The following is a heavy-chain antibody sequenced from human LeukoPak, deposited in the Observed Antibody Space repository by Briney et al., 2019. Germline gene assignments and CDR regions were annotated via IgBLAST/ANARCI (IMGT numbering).Heavy chain of an antibody. J-gene: IGHJ4*02. CDR1: GFTFSNYV. CDR2: IIGTSSYT. Sequence: GGSLRLSCAASGFTFSNYVMYWVRQVPGKGLEGVLGIIGTSSYTYSADFVKGRFTISRDNSMNTLWLQMNSLRVEDTAVYYCAKGSNFYASGSHFDVWGQGTLVTVSS. CDR3: AKGSNFYASGSHFDV. V-gene: IGHV3-23*01. D-gene: IGHD3-10*01.